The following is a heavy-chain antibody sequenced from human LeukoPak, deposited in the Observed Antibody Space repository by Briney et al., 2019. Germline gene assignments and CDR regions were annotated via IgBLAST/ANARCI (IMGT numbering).Heavy chain of an antibody. CDR1: GFTFSSYG. J-gene: IGHJ4*02. D-gene: IGHD4-17*01. Sequence: GGTLRLSCAASGFTFSSYGMSWVRQAPGKGLEWVSTITDIGGRTYYADSVKGRFTISRDNSKNTLYLQMNSLRAEDTAVYYCAKASAYGDYHYFDYWGQGTLVTVSS. V-gene: IGHV3-23*01. CDR2: ITDIGGRT. CDR3: AKASAYGDYHYFDY.